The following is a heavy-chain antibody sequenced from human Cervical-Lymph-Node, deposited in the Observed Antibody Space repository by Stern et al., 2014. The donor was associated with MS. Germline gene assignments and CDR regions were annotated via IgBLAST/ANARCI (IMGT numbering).Heavy chain of an antibody. V-gene: IGHV5-10-1*03. CDR2: IDPSDSYT. CDR1: GYSFTSYW. CDR3: ARRGIVATIGENYYYGMDV. D-gene: IGHD5-12*01. Sequence: EVQLVQSGAEVKKPGESLRISCKGSGYSFTSYWISWVRQMPGKGLEWMGRIDPSDSYTNYSPSFQGHVTISADKSISTAYLQWSSLKASDTAMYYCARRGIVATIGENYYYGMDVWGQGTTVTVSS. J-gene: IGHJ6*02.